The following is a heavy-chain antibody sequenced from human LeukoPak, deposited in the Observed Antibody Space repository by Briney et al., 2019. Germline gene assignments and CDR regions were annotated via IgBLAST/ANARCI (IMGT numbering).Heavy chain of an antibody. CDR2: INPAGNYA. V-gene: IGHV3-74*01. CDR1: GFTFSSHW. D-gene: IGHD1-26*01. Sequence: GSLRLSCAASGFTFSSHWMHWVRQAPGKGLVWVSRINPAGNYANYADSVEGRFTISRDNARNTVYLQMNSLRVEDTALFYCVRDWDHFDFDSWGQGTLVTVSS. CDR3: VRDWDHFDFDS. J-gene: IGHJ5*01.